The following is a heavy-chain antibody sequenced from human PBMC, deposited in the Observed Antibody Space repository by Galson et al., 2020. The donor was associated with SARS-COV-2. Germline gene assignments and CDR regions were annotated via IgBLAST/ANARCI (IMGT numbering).Heavy chain of an antibody. J-gene: IGHJ4*02. CDR3: AKMRSGIAVAGANY. Sequence: GGSLRLSCTASGFTFSNYAMSWVRQPPGKGLEWVSSISYTYYADSVKGRFTISRDNSKNTLYLQMNSLRAEDTAVYHCAKMRSGIAVAGANYWGQGTLVTVSS. CDR1: GFTFSNYA. CDR2: ISYT. D-gene: IGHD6-19*01. V-gene: IGHV3-23*01.